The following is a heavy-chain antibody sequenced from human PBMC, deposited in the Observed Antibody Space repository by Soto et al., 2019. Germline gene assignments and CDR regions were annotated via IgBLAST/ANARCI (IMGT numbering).Heavy chain of an antibody. CDR1: GFTFSNLA. Sequence: EVQLLESGGGLVQPGGSLRLSCTASGFTFSNLAITWVRQAPGKGLEWVSTIDAGGGSTHYADSVKGRFTISRDNPKNTLYLQMPSRRAEDTAVYYCAILNAASGSYWGQGSLITVSS. D-gene: IGHD6-25*01. V-gene: IGHV3-23*01. CDR2: IDAGGGST. CDR3: AILNAASGSY. J-gene: IGHJ4*02.